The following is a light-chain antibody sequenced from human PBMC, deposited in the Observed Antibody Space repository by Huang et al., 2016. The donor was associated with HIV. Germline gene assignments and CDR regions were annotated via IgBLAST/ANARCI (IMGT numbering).Light chain of an antibody. V-gene: IGKV3-20*01. Sequence: EIVLTQSPGTLSLSPGEKATLSCWASQTVASSYLAWYEQSLGQGPRLLIYGASSRATGIPDRFSGSGSGTDFTLTISGLGPEDFAVYYCQQYGSSPQTFGQGTKVEIK. J-gene: IGKJ1*01. CDR3: QQYGSSPQT. CDR2: GAS. CDR1: QTVASSY.